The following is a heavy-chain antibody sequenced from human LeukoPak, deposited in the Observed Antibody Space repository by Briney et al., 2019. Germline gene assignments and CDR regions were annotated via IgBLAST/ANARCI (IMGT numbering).Heavy chain of an antibody. V-gene: IGHV4-34*01. J-gene: IGHJ4*02. CDR1: GLSFSGYY. Sequence: PSETLSLTCAVYGLSFSGYYWSWIRQPPGKGLEWIGEINHSGSTNYNPSLKSRVTISVDTSKNQFSLKLSSVTAADTAVYYCASSSWSLYYFDYWGQGTLVTVSS. D-gene: IGHD6-13*01. CDR2: INHSGST. CDR3: ASSSWSLYYFDY.